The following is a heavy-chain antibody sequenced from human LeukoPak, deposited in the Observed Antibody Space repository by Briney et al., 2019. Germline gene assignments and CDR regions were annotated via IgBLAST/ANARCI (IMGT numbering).Heavy chain of an antibody. J-gene: IGHJ5*02. CDR2: IIPMFGTA. Sequence: SVKVSCKASGGTFSNYVISWVRQAPGQGLEWMGGIIPMFGTANYAQKFQGRVTITTDESTSTGCMEMSSLRSEDTAVYYCARGYYYGSETYWHTNWFDPWGQGTPVTVSS. CDR3: ARGYYYGSETYWHTNWFDP. D-gene: IGHD3-10*01. V-gene: IGHV1-69*05. CDR1: GGTFSNYV.